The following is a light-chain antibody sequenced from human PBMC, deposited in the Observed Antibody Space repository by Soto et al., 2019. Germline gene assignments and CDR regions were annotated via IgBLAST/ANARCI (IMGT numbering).Light chain of an antibody. CDR1: QGLXSY. CDR2: AAS. Sequence: IQMTQSPSSLSASVGDSVTITCRASQGLXSYLNWYEQKPGKAPKLLSXAASSLQSGVPSRFSGSGSGTDFTLTISSLQPEDFATYYCQQSYSTASSTFGQGTRLEIK. V-gene: IGKV1-39*01. J-gene: IGKJ5*01. CDR3: QQSYSTASST.